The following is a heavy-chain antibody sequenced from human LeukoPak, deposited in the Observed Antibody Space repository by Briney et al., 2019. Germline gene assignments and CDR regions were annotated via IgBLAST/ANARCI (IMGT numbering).Heavy chain of an antibody. Sequence: GGSLRLSCAASGFTFSTYAMSWVRQTPGKGLEWVSVISGSGGSTYYADSVKGRFTISRDNSKNTLYLEMNSLRAEDTAVYYCAREGLRLGALSLYIDSWGQGTLVTVSS. V-gene: IGHV3-23*01. J-gene: IGHJ4*02. D-gene: IGHD3-16*02. CDR1: GFTFSTYA. CDR3: AREGLRLGALSLYIDS. CDR2: ISGSGGST.